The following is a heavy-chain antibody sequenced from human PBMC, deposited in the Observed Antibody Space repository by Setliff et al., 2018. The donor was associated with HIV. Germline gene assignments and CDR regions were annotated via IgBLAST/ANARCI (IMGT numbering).Heavy chain of an antibody. D-gene: IGHD6-13*01. CDR1: GFTFSASA. V-gene: IGHV3-73*01. CDR3: VAATTEGFDP. J-gene: IGHJ5*02. CDR2: IRSKASAYAT. Sequence: GGSLRLSCAASGFTFSASAIHWVRQASGKGPEWVGHIRSKASAYATASAASVKGRFTVSRDDSSDTAYLHMSNLKSEDTAVYYCVAATTEGFDPWGQGTLVTVPQ.